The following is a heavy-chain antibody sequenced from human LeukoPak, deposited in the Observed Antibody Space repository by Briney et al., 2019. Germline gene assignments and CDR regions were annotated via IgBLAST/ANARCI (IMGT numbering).Heavy chain of an antibody. V-gene: IGHV3-21*01. Sequence: GGSLRLSCAASGFTFSSYTMNWVRQAPGKGLEWVSSISSSSYIYYADSVKGRFTISRDNAKNSLYLQMNSLRAEDTAVYYCARTERPVRYETILSHMDVWGKGTTVTVSS. D-gene: IGHD2-15*01. CDR2: ISSSSYI. CDR1: GFTFSSYT. J-gene: IGHJ6*03. CDR3: ARTERPVRYETILSHMDV.